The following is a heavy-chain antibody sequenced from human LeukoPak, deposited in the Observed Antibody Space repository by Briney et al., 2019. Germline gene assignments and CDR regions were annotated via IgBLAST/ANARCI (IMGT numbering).Heavy chain of an antibody. J-gene: IGHJ4*02. CDR1: GYTFTSYG. CDR3: ARVGTYYYDSSGPPRLVEYYFDY. CDR2: ISAYNGNT. Sequence: ASVKVSCKASGYTFTSYGISWVRQAPGQGLEWMGWISAYNGNTNYAQKLQGTVTTTTDTSTSTAYMELRSLRSDDTAVYYCARVGTYYYDSSGPPRLVEYYFDYWGQGTLVTVSS. V-gene: IGHV1-18*01. D-gene: IGHD3-22*01.